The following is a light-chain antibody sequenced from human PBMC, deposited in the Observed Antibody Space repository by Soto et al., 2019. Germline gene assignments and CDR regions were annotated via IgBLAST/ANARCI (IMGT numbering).Light chain of an antibody. CDR1: QSISTY. CDR2: AAS. CDR3: QQSYSTPFT. V-gene: IGKV1-39*01. Sequence: DIQMTQSPSSLSASVGDRVTITCRASQSISTYLNWYQQKAGKAPKVMIHAASSLQSGVPSRFSGCGSGTDFTLTISSLQPEDFGTYYCQQSYSTPFTFAPGTKVDIK. J-gene: IGKJ3*01.